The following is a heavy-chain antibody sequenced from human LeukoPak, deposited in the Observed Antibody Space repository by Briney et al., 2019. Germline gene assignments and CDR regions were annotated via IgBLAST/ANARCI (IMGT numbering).Heavy chain of an antibody. CDR3: ATVSSDYGDYNDVADWYFDL. D-gene: IGHD4-17*01. Sequence: HPGGSLRLSCAASGFTFSSYAMSWVRQAPGKGLEWVSAISGSGDSTYYGDSVKGRFTISRDNSKNTLYLQMNSLRAEDTAVYYCATVSSDYGDYNDVADWYFDLWGRGTLVTVSS. CDR1: GFTFSSYA. J-gene: IGHJ2*01. CDR2: ISGSGDST. V-gene: IGHV3-23*01.